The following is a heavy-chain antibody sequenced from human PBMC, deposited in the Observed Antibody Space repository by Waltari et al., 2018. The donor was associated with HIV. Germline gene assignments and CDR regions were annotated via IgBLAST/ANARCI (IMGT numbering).Heavy chain of an antibody. CDR3: AREGGYDSSGYLRGFDL. D-gene: IGHD3-22*01. J-gene: IGHJ2*01. Sequence: EMQLVESGGDLVQPGGSLTLSCADSGFTFSRFSMNWVRQAPEKGLEWVAYFSSSRNIIYYADSVKGRFTISRDNAKNSLYLQMNSLRAEDTAVYYCAREGGYDSSGYLRGFDLWGRGILVTV. V-gene: IGHV3-48*04. CDR1: GFTFSRFS. CDR2: FSSSRNII.